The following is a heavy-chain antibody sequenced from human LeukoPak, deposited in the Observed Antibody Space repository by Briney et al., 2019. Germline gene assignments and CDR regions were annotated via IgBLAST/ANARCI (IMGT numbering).Heavy chain of an antibody. D-gene: IGHD1-14*01. Sequence: GGSLRLSCAASGFTFSSYEMNWVRQAPGKGLEWVSYISSSGSTIYYADSVKGRFTISRDNAKNSLYLQMNSLRAEDTAVYYCAGGGPEEDYFDYWGQGTLVTVSS. CDR1: GFTFSSYE. CDR2: ISSSGSTI. CDR3: AGGGPEEDYFDY. J-gene: IGHJ4*02. V-gene: IGHV3-48*03.